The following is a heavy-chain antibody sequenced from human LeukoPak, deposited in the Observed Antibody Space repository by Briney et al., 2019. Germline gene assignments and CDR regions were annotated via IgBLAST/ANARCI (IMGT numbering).Heavy chain of an antibody. Sequence: GASVKVSCKASGHTFTSYGISWVRQAPGQGLEWMGWISAYNGNTNYAQKLQGKVTMTTDTSTSTAYMELRSLRSDDTAVYYCARDGMGYGDSRADYWGQGTLVTVSS. CDR1: GHTFTSYG. V-gene: IGHV1-18*01. CDR2: ISAYNGNT. D-gene: IGHD4-17*01. CDR3: ARDGMGYGDSRADY. J-gene: IGHJ4*02.